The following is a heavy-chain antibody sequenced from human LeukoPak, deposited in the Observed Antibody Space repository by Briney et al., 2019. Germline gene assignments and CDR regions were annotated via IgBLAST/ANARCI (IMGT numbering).Heavy chain of an antibody. D-gene: IGHD6-13*01. J-gene: IGHJ4*02. V-gene: IGHV3-23*01. CDR3: ARAKPIAAAGIGGEYYFDY. Sequence: GGSLGPSYAAPGFTFRSYAMSWVRQAPGKGREWVSAISGSGGSTYYADSVKGRFTISRDNSKNTLYLQMNSLRAEDTAVYYCARAKPIAAAGIGGEYYFDYWGQGTLVTVSS. CDR1: GFTFRSYA. CDR2: ISGSGGST.